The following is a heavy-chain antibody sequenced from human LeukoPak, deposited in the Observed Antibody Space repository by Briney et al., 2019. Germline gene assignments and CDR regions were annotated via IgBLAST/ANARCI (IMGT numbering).Heavy chain of an antibody. CDR2: IIPIFGRA. CDR1: GGTFSSYA. J-gene: IGHJ5*02. CDR3: ARGGPLTPAEETIFGVVIRNWFDP. Sequence: SVKVSCKSSGGTFSSYAISWVRQAPGQGLEWMGGIIPIFGRANYAQKFQGRGTITVDESTSTAYMALSSLRSEDTLVYYCARGGPLTPAEETIFGVVIRNWFDPWGQGTLVTVSS. D-gene: IGHD3-3*01. V-gene: IGHV1-69*13.